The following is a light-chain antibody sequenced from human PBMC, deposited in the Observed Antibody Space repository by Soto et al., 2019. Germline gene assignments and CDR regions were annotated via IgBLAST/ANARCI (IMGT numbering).Light chain of an antibody. CDR1: QSINAH. CDR2: GAS. V-gene: IGKV3-15*01. J-gene: IGKJ1*01. CDR3: QQYSTWLWT. Sequence: EVVMTQSPATLSVSPGERVTLSCRASQSINAHLAWYQQKPGQAPRLLIHGASTRATGIPARFSGSGFGTEFILTISSLQSEAFAVYYCQQYSTWLWTFGQGTKVEIQ.